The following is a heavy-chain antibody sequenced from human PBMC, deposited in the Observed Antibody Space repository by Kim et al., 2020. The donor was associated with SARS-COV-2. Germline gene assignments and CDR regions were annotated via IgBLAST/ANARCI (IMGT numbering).Heavy chain of an antibody. V-gene: IGHV3-23*01. J-gene: IGHJ4*02. D-gene: IGHD6-13*01. CDR3: AKDVYGSSWYGAGDFDY. Sequence: GKGRFTSSRNNAKNTWYLQMNSLRAEDTAVYYCAKDVYGSSWYGAGDFDYWGQGTLVTVSS.